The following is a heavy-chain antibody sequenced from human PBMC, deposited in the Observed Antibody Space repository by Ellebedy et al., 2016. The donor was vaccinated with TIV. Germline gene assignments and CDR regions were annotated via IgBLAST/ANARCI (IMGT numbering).Heavy chain of an antibody. V-gene: IGHV3-30*03. D-gene: IGHD3-22*01. CDR1: GFTFSSYA. Sequence: GESLKISCAASGFTFSSYAMSWVRQAPGKGLEWVAVISYDGSNKYYADSVKGRFTISRDNSKNTLYLQMNSLRAEDTAVYYCARVHYDRANFDYWGQGTLVTVSS. CDR3: ARVHYDRANFDY. J-gene: IGHJ4*02. CDR2: ISYDGSNK.